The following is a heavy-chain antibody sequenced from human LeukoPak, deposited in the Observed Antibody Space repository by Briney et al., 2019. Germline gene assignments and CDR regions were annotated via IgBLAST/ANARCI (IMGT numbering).Heavy chain of an antibody. V-gene: IGHV3-23*01. J-gene: IGHJ4*02. CDR2: ISGSGIGGRT. D-gene: IGHD3-10*01. CDR3: AKGRGQGFDY. Sequence: GGSLRLSCAASGFAFSSYAMSWFRQAPGKGLEWVSGISGSGIGGRTHYADSVKGRFTISRGNSKNTLYLQMNSLRVEDTAVYYCAKGRGQGFDYWGQGTLVTVSS. CDR1: GFAFSSYA.